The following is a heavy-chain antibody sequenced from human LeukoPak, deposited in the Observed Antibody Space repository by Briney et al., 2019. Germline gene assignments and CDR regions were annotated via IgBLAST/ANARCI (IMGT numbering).Heavy chain of an antibody. D-gene: IGHD6-13*01. CDR3: AHTRARQQLVQVHPFDY. CDR1: GFSLSTSGVG. J-gene: IGHJ4*02. V-gene: IGHV2-5*02. CDR2: IYWDDDK. Sequence: ASGPTLVNPTQTLTLTCTFSGFSLSTSGVGVGWIRQPPGKALEWLALIYWDDDKRYSPSLKSRLTITKDTSKNQVVLTMTNMDPVDTATYYCAHTRARQQLVQVHPFDYWGQGTLVTVSS.